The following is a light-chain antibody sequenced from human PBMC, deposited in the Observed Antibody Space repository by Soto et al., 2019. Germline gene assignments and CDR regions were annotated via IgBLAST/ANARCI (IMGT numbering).Light chain of an antibody. CDR2: EVS. CDR3: TPRTSSTTPV. V-gene: IGLV2-14*01. CDR1: SSDIGGYKY. J-gene: IGLJ1*01. Sequence: QSALTQPASVSGSPGQSITISCTGSSSDIGGYKYVSWYQQHPGEDPRLLLYEVSNRPSGISSRFSGSKSGNTASLTIFGLRAEDDAAYYCTPRTSSTTPVFGSGTKATVL.